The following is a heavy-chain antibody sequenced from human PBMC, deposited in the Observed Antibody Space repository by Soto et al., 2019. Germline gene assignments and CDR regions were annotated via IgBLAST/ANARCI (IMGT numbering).Heavy chain of an antibody. CDR1: GYPLTAYF. J-gene: IGHJ4*02. Sequence: XPVKVASNTSGYPLTAYFIRWVRQSPGQGLEWLGWINPNSGGTKYAETFQGRLTLTGDTSSNTAYMDLSSLKSDDTAVYYCARAMVAGGIRPHLDNCGQRTSVTVSS. CDR3: ARAMVAGGIRPHLDN. D-gene: IGHD2-8*02. V-gene: IGHV1-2*02. CDR2: INPNSGGT.